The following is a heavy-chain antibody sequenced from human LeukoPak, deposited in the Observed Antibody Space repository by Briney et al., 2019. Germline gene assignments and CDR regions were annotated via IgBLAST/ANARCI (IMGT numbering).Heavy chain of an antibody. CDR1: GGSISSYY. V-gene: IGHV4-34*01. CDR2: INHSGST. J-gene: IGHJ5*02. D-gene: IGHD6-19*01. Sequence: SETLSLTCTVSGGSISSYYWSWIRQPPGKGLEWIGEINHSGSTNYNPSLKSRVTISVDTSKNQFSLKLSSVTAADTAVYYCARPSYSSGWYPFDPWGQGTLVTVSS. CDR3: ARPSYSSGWYPFDP.